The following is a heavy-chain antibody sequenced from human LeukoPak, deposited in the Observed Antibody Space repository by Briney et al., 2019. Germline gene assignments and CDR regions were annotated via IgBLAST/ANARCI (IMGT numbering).Heavy chain of an antibody. CDR2: INPNSGGT. Sequence: ASVKVSCKASGYTFTGYYIHWVRQAPGQGLEWMGWINPNSGGTNYAQKFQGRVTMTRDTSISTGYMDLSRLRYDDTAVYYCARAHFDILTGYYNPSDYWGQGTLVTVSS. J-gene: IGHJ4*02. D-gene: IGHD3-9*01. CDR1: GYTFTGYY. V-gene: IGHV1-2*02. CDR3: ARAHFDILTGYYNPSDY.